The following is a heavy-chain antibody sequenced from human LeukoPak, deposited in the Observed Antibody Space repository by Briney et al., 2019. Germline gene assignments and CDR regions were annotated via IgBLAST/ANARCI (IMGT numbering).Heavy chain of an antibody. V-gene: IGHV1-2*02. Sequence: ASVKVSCKAAGYIFTGYFMHWVRQAPGQGLEWMGWINPNSGGTNYAQKFQGRVTMTRDTSISTAYMELSRLRSDDTAVYYCARAIKTYYYDSSGYYFDYWGQGTLVTVSS. CDR3: ARAIKTYYYDSSGYYFDY. CDR1: GYIFTGYF. J-gene: IGHJ4*02. D-gene: IGHD3-22*01. CDR2: INPNSGGT.